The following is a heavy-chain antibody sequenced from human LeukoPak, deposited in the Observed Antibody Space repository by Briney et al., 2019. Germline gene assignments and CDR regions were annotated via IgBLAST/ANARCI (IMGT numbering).Heavy chain of an antibody. Sequence: PGGSLRLSCAASGFTFSDYHMNWIRQAPGKGLEWISDISPGGQTTYFADSVKGRVTLSRDNAQNSLSLQMNSLTADDTAVYFCAVGRDIRVAGPGGYFDYWGQGTLVAVSS. CDR1: GFTFSDYH. CDR2: ISPGGQTT. CDR3: AVGRDIRVAGPGGYFDY. V-gene: IGHV3-11*01. J-gene: IGHJ4*02. D-gene: IGHD6-19*01.